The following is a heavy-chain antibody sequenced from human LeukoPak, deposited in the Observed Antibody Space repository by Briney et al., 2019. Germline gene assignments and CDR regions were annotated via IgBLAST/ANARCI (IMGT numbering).Heavy chain of an antibody. J-gene: IGHJ4*01. CDR1: GFNFGSYA. CDR2: ISYDGGYQ. D-gene: IGHD3-16*02. Sequence: GGSLRFSGAASGFNFGSYAMDWVGQAPGKGLEGVGDISYDGGYQSYAVSVRGRFTISRDNSKNTLFLQMNSLRPEDAAVYYCATESSLSNWGHGTLVTVSS. V-gene: IGHV3-30*03. CDR3: ATESSLSN.